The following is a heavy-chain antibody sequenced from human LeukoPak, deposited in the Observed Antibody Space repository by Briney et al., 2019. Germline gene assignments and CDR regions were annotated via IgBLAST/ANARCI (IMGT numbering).Heavy chain of an antibody. J-gene: IGHJ4*02. Sequence: SQTLSLTCSVSGGSISSSNYYWSWIRQPAGKGLEWIGRIYTSESTNYNPSLKSRVTISVDTSRNQFSLKLSSVTAADTAVYYCARGLWFGDENPPYFDYWGQGILVTVSS. CDR2: IYTSEST. CDR1: GGSISSSNYY. D-gene: IGHD3-10*01. CDR3: ARGLWFGDENPPYFDY. V-gene: IGHV4-61*02.